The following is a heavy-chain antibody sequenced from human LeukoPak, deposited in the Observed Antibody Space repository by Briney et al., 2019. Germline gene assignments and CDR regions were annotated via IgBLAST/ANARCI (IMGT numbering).Heavy chain of an antibody. J-gene: IGHJ3*02. D-gene: IGHD6-19*01. Sequence: ASVKVSCKASGYTFTGYYMHWVRQAPGQGLEWMGWINPNSGGTNYAQKFQGWVTMTRDTSISTAYMEMSRLRSGDTAVYYCARAGDSSGWGYDAFDIWGQGTMVTVSS. CDR1: GYTFTGYY. CDR2: INPNSGGT. V-gene: IGHV1-2*04. CDR3: ARAGDSSGWGYDAFDI.